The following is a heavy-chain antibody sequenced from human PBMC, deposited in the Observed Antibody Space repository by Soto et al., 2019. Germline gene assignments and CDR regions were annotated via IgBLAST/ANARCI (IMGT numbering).Heavy chain of an antibody. J-gene: IGHJ3*02. D-gene: IGHD3-9*01. CDR3: ARRHLNFDEGAFDI. V-gene: IGHV5-51*01. CDR2: IYPGDSDT. Sequence: WIRQPPGKGLEWMGIIYPGDSDTRYSPSFQGQVTISADKSISTAYLQWSSLKASDTAMYYCARRHLNFDEGAFDIWGQETMVTVSS.